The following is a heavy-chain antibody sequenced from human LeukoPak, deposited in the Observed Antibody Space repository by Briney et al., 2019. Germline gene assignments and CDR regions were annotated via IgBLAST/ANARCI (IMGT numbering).Heavy chain of an antibody. Sequence: GGSLRLSCAASGFTFSSYWVHWVRQAPGKGLVWVSRINSDGSSTSYADSVKGRFTISRDNAKNTLYLQMNSLRAEDTAVYYCARGGYYGSGSYRNWFDPWGQGTLVTVSS. CDR3: ARGGYYGSGSYRNWFDP. CDR2: INSDGSST. V-gene: IGHV3-74*01. D-gene: IGHD3-10*01. CDR1: GFTFSSYW. J-gene: IGHJ5*02.